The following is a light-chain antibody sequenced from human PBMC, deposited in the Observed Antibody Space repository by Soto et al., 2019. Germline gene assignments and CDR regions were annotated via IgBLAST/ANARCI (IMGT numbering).Light chain of an antibody. Sequence: QSALTQPASVSGSPGQSITISCTGTSSDVGGYNYVSWYQQHPGKAPKLMISDVSSRPSGVSNRFSGSKSGNTASLTISGRQAEDEADYYCSSYTSSSTPVVFGGGTKLTVL. CDR1: SSDVGGYNY. CDR3: SSYTSSSTPVV. V-gene: IGLV2-14*03. J-gene: IGLJ2*01. CDR2: DVS.